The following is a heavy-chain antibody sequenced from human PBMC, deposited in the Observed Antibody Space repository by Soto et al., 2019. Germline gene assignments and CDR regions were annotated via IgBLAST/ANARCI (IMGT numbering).Heavy chain of an antibody. CDR2: ISAYNGNT. D-gene: IGHD3-10*01. V-gene: IGHV1-18*01. CDR3: ARVRMYYYGSGSYYEFDP. CDR1: GGTFSSYG. J-gene: IGHJ5*02. Sequence: ATVKVSCKASGGTFSSYGISWVRQAPGQGLEWMGWISAYNGNTNYAQKLQGRVTMTTDTSTSTAYMELRSLRSDDTAVYYCARVRMYYYGSGSYYEFDPWGQGTLVTVSS.